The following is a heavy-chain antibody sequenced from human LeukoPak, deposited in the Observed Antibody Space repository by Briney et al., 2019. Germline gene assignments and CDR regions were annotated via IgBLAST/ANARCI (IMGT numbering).Heavy chain of an antibody. CDR2: ISGDGGRT. J-gene: IGHJ4*02. D-gene: IGHD5-18*01. CDR3: AKGDVDTAMVPFRLDTAMVPFDY. V-gene: IGHV3-43*02. Sequence: PGGSLRLSCAASGFTFDDYAMHWVRQAPGKGLAWVSLISGDGGRTYYADSVKGRFTISRDNSKNSLYLQMKRLRTEDTALYYCAKGDVDTAMVPFRLDTAMVPFDYWGQGTLVTVSS. CDR1: GFTFDDYA.